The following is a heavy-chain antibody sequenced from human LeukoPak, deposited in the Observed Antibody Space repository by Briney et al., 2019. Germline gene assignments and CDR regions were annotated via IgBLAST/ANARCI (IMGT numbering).Heavy chain of an antibody. V-gene: IGHV3-23*01. CDR2: ISGSGGST. CDR3: ASESYFYESTGYYEY. D-gene: IGHD3-22*01. Sequence: HPGGSLRLSCAASGFTFSSYAMSWVRQAPGKGLEWVSAISGSGGSTYYADSVKGRFTISRDNAKNLLYLQMNSLRAEDTAVYYCASESYFYESTGYYEYWGQGTLVAVSS. CDR1: GFTFSSYA. J-gene: IGHJ4*02.